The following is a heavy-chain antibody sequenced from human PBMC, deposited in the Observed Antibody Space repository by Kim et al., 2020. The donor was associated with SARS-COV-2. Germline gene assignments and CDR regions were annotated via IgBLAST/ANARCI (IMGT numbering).Heavy chain of an antibody. J-gene: IGHJ3*02. V-gene: IGHV3-15*01. Sequence: PVKGRLTITRDDSKNTLYLQMNSLKTEDTAVYYCTTDMYYYDSSMNAFDIWGQGTMVTVSS. D-gene: IGHD3-22*01. CDR3: TTDMYYYDSSMNAFDI.